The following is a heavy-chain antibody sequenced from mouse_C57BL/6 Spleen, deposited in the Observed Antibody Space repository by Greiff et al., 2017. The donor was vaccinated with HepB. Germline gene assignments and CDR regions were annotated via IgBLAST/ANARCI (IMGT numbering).Heavy chain of an antibody. CDR2: INPGSGGT. CDR3: ESYPPYVYDGGVGFAY. D-gene: IGHD2-12*01. Sequence: QVQLQQSGAELVRPGTSVKVSCKASGYAFTNYLIEWVKQRPGQGLEWIGVINPGSGGTNYNEKFKGKATLTADKSSSTAYMQLRSLTSVDSAVYFFESYPPYVYDGGVGFAYWGQGTLVTVSS. CDR1: GYAFTNYL. J-gene: IGHJ3*01. V-gene: IGHV1-54*01.